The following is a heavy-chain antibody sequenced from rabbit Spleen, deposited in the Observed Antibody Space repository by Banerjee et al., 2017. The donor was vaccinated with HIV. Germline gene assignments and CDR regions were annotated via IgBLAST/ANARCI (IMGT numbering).Heavy chain of an antibody. V-gene: IGHV1S40*01. D-gene: IGHD8-1*01. CDR1: GISFSAGYY. Sequence: QSLEESGGDLVKPGASLTLTCTASGISFSAGYYMCWVRQAPGKGLEWIACIESGSSGFTYLASWAKGRHTISKTSSTTVTLQMTSLTAADTATYFCARDTGSSFSSYGMDLWGQGTLVTVS. J-gene: IGHJ6*01. CDR3: ARDTGSSFSSYGMDL. CDR2: IESGSSGFT.